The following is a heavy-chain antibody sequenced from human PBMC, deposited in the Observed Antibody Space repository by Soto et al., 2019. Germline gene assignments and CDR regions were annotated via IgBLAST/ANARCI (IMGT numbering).Heavy chain of an antibody. J-gene: IGHJ4*02. CDR2: ITPSGGNT. D-gene: IGHD1-26*01. Sequence: SGGSLRLSCAASGFTLSSYAINWVRQAPGKGLEWVSAITPSGGNTYYADSVKGRFTISRDNSRNTLSLQMNSLRAEDTAVYYCAKSGSHSYFDHWGQGTLVTVSS. CDR3: AKSGSHSYFDH. CDR1: GFTLSSYA. V-gene: IGHV3-23*01.